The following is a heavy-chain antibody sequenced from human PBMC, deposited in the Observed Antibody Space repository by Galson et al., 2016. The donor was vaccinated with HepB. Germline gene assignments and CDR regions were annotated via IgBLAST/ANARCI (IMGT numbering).Heavy chain of an antibody. CDR1: GYTFTSYY. J-gene: IGHJ6*02. Sequence: SGYTFTSYYMYWVRQAPGQGLEWMGIINPSGGSTSYAQKFQGRVTMTRDTSTSTVYMELSSLRSEDTAVYYCARVHSGSYYYYGMDVWGQGTTVTVSS. CDR3: ARVHSGSYYYYGMDV. D-gene: IGHD1-26*01. CDR2: INPSGGST. V-gene: IGHV1-46*01.